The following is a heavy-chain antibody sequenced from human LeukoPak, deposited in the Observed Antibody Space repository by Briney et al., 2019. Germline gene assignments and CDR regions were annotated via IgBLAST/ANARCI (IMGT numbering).Heavy chain of an antibody. CDR2: IYYSGST. CDR1: GGSIRSYY. Sequence: KPSETLSLTCTASGGSIRSYYWNWIRQSPGKGLEWIGYIYYSGSTNYSPSLKSRVTISVDTSKNQFSLKLSSVTAADTAVYYCARVQDSGSYYGFDYWGQGTLVTVSS. D-gene: IGHD1-26*01. V-gene: IGHV4-59*01. J-gene: IGHJ4*02. CDR3: ARVQDSGSYYGFDY.